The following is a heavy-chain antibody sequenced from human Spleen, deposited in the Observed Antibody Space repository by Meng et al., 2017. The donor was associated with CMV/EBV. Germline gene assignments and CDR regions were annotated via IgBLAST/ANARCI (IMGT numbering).Heavy chain of an antibody. CDR2: ISWNGGST. V-gene: IGHV3-20*04. Sequence: GESLKISCAASGFTFDDYGMSWVRQAPGKGLEWVSDISWNGGSTGYADSVKGRFTISRDNAKNSLYLQMNSLRAEDTALYYCARAVGPTIVDALDIWGQGTLVTVSS. CDR1: GFTFDDYG. D-gene: IGHD1-26*01. CDR3: ARAVGPTIVDALDI. J-gene: IGHJ3*02.